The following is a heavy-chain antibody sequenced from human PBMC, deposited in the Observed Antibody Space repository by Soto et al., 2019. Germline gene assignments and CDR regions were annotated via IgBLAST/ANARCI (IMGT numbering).Heavy chain of an antibody. CDR3: AWESGENWSYEAY. Sequence: QVQLQESGPGRVKPSETLSLTCSVSGGSITDYSWNWIRQSAGKGLEWIGRISATGKNKVNPSLQSRVTMSLDTSKNQSSLKLTSVTAADTAVYYCAWESGENWSYEAYWGQGTLVTVSS. CDR1: GGSITDYS. J-gene: IGHJ4*02. CDR2: ISATGKN. D-gene: IGHD1-7*01. V-gene: IGHV4-4*07.